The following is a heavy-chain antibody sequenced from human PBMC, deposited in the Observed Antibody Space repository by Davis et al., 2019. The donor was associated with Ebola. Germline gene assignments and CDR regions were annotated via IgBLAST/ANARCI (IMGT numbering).Heavy chain of an antibody. D-gene: IGHD4-17*01. V-gene: IGHV3-30-3*02. CDR1: GFTFSSYA. J-gene: IGHJ4*02. Sequence: GGSLRLSCAASGFTFSSYAMHWVRQAPGKGLEWVAVISYDGSNKYYADSVKARFTISRDNSKNTLYLQMNSLRAEDTAVHYCAKNPKYGDYRYADFWGQGTLVTVSS. CDR2: ISYDGSNK. CDR3: AKNPKYGDYRYADF.